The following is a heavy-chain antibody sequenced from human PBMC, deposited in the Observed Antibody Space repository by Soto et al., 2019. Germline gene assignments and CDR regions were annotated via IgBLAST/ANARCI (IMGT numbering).Heavy chain of an antibody. Sequence: PSETLSLTCTVSGGSISSGGYYWSWIRQHPGKGLEWIGYIYYSGSTYYNPSLKSRVTISVDTSKNQFSLKLSSVTAADTAVYYCATFLDYYYSRFHYFHFDYWGQGTLVTVSS. CDR3: ATFLDYYYSRFHYFHFDY. CDR1: GGSISSGGYY. D-gene: IGHD3-22*01. CDR2: IYYSGST. J-gene: IGHJ4*02. V-gene: IGHV4-31*02.